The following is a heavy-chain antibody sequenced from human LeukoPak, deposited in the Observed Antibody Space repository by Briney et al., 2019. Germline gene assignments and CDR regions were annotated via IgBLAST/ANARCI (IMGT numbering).Heavy chain of an antibody. D-gene: IGHD3-3*01. Sequence: SETLSLTCTVSGDSISSSSYYWGWIRQPPGKGLEWIGSIYYSGSTYYNPSLKSRVTISVDTSKNQFSLKLSSVTAADTAVYYCARHWSGYYYFDYWGQGTLVTVSS. V-gene: IGHV4-39*01. J-gene: IGHJ4*02. CDR3: ARHWSGYYYFDY. CDR2: IYYSGST. CDR1: GDSISSSSYY.